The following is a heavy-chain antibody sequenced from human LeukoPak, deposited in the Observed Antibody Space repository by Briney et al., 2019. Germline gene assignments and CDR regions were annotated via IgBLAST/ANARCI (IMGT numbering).Heavy chain of an antibody. CDR3: ARHGTNYYYYYMDV. Sequence: PSETLSLTCAVYGGSFSGYYWSWIRQPPGKGLEWIGEINHSGSTNYNPSLKSRVTISVDTSKNQFSLKLSSVTAADTAVYYCARHGTNYYYYYMDVWGKGTTVTVSS. CDR1: GGSFSGYY. CDR2: INHSGST. J-gene: IGHJ6*03. V-gene: IGHV4-34*01. D-gene: IGHD2-8*01.